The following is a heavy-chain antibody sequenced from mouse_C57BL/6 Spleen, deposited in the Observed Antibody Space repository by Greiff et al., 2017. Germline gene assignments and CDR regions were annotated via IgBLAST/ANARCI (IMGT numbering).Heavy chain of an antibody. CDR1: GFTFTDYY. CDR2: IRNKANGYTT. V-gene: IGHV7-3*01. Sequence: EVKVVESGGGLVQPGGSLSLSCAASGFTFTDYYMSWVRQPPGKALEWMGFIRNKANGYTTEYSASVKGRFTISSDNSQSTIYLQLNARRAEYSATYYCARYPHTTDYWYFDVWGTGTTVTVSS. J-gene: IGHJ1*03. D-gene: IGHD2-12*01. CDR3: ARYPHTTDYWYFDV.